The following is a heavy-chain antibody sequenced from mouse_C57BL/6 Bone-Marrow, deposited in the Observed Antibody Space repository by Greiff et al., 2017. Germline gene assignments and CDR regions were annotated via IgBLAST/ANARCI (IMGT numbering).Heavy chain of an antibody. CDR3: ARDVYYGMDY. J-gene: IGHJ4*01. CDR2: INYDGSST. CDR1: GFTFSDYY. V-gene: IGHV5-16*01. Sequence: EVKLMESEGGLVQPGSSMKLSCTASGFTFSDYYMAWVRQVPEKGLEWVANINYDGSSTYYLDSLKSRFIISRDNAKNILYLQMSSLKSEDTATYYCARDVYYGMDYWGQGTSVTVSS.